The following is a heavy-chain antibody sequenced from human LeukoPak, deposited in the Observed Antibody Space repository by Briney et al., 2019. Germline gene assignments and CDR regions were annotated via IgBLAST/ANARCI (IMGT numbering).Heavy chain of an antibody. CDR1: GFTFSSYA. D-gene: IGHD2-21*01. V-gene: IGHV3-23*01. CDR2: ISGSGGST. Sequence: GGSLRLSCAASGFTFSSYAMSWVRQAPGKGLEWVSAISGSGGSTYYADSVKGRFTISRDNSKNTLYLQMNNLRAEDTAVYYCARYCGGDCFSGVDAFDIWGQGTMVTVSS. CDR3: ARYCGGDCFSGVDAFDI. J-gene: IGHJ3*02.